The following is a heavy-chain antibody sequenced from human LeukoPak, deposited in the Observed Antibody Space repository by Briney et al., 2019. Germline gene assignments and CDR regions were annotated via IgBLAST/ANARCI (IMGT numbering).Heavy chain of an antibody. D-gene: IGHD6-19*01. Sequence: GGSLRLSCAASGFTFSGSVVHWVRQASGKGLEWVGLIRSKGNNYATAYAASVKGRFTMSRDDSKNTADLQMNSLKTEDTAVYYCTRPVDSSGWNDAFDIWGQGTMVTVSS. V-gene: IGHV3-73*01. J-gene: IGHJ3*02. CDR1: GFTFSGSV. CDR3: TRPVDSSGWNDAFDI. CDR2: IRSKGNNYAT.